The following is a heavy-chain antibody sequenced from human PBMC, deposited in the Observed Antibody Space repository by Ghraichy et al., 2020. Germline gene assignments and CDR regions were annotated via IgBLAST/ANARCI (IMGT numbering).Heavy chain of an antibody. CDR3: ARGTYYYDSSGYYYVPRNQGTLDY. CDR1: GGSFSGYY. D-gene: IGHD3-22*01. Sequence: SETLSLTCAVYGGSFSGYYWSWIRLPPGKGLEWIGEINHSGSTNYNPSLKSRVTISVDTSKNQFSLKLSSVTAADTAVYYCARGTYYYDSSGYYYVPRNQGTLDYWGQGTLVTVSS. J-gene: IGHJ4*02. V-gene: IGHV4-34*01. CDR2: INHSGST.